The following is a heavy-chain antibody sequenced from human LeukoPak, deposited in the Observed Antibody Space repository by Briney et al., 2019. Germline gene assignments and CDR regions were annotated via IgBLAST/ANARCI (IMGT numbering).Heavy chain of an antibody. CDR3: ARAGGWYVRWFDP. J-gene: IGHJ5*02. Sequence: SETLSLTCTVSGGSISSYYWGWIRQPPGKGLEWIGSIYYSGSTYYNPSLKSRVTISVDTSKNQFSLKLSSVTAADTAVYYCARAGGWYVRWFDPWGQGTLVTVSS. V-gene: IGHV4-39*07. CDR1: GGSISSYY. D-gene: IGHD6-19*01. CDR2: IYYSGST.